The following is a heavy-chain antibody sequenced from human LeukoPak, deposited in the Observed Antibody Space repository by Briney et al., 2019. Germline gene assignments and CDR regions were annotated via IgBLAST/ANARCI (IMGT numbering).Heavy chain of an antibody. CDR1: GYSISSGYY. D-gene: IGHD2-15*01. J-gene: IGHJ3*02. V-gene: IGHV4-38-2*02. CDR3: AREPGVRGSFDI. CDR2: IYYSGST. Sequence: PSETLSLTCTVSGYSISSGYYWGWIRQPPGKGLEWIGSIYYSGSTYYKPSLKSRVTISVDTSKNQFSLKLSSVTAADTAVYYCAREPGVRGSFDIWGQGTKVTVSS.